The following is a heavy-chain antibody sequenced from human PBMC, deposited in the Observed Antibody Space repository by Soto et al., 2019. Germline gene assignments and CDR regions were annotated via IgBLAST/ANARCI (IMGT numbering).Heavy chain of an antibody. CDR2: ISAYNGNT. D-gene: IGHD6-19*01. V-gene: IGHV1-18*01. CDR1: GYTFTSYG. CDR3: ARDLGSGWIPYYFDY. J-gene: IGHJ4*02. Sequence: QVQLVQSGAEVKKPGASVKVSCKASGYTFTSYGISWVRQAPGQGLEWMGWISAYNGNTNYAQKLQGRVTMTTDTSXXTAYMELRSLRSDDTAVYYCARDLGSGWIPYYFDYWGQGTLVTVSS.